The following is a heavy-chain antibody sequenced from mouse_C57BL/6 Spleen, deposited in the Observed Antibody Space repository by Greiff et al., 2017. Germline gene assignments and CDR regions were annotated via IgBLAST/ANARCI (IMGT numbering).Heavy chain of an antibody. CDR1: GYAFSSYW. CDR2: IYPGDGDT. J-gene: IGHJ4*01. V-gene: IGHV1-80*01. D-gene: IGHD2-3*01. CDR3: ARWDGYPYAMDY. Sequence: VKLQESGAELVKPGASVKISCKASGYAFSSYWMNWVKQRPGKGLEWIGQIYPGDGDTNYNGKFKGKATLTADKSSSTAYMQLSSLTSEDSAVYFCARWDGYPYAMDYWGQGTSVTVSS.